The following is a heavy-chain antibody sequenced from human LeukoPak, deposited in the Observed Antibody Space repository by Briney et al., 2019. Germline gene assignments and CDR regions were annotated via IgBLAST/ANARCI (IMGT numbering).Heavy chain of an antibody. J-gene: IGHJ1*01. V-gene: IGHV1-2*06. CDR2: IIPKSGGT. Sequence: ASVKVSCKASGYTFTGYYIHWVRQAPGQGLEWMGRIIPKSGGTSYAQRFQGRVTMTRDTSNSTAYMERSSLKSDDTAVYYCAKGSGTYGDFQHWGQGTLVTVSS. CDR3: AKGSGTYGDFQH. CDR1: GYTFTGYY. D-gene: IGHD1-26*01.